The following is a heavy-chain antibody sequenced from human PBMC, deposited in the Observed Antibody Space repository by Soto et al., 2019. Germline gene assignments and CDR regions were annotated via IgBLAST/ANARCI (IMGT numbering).Heavy chain of an antibody. J-gene: IGHJ3*01. D-gene: IGHD3-10*01. Sequence: QVQLVQSGAEVKKPGASVKVSCKASGYTFTSYGISWVRQAPGQGLEWMGWISAYNGNTNYAQKLQGRVTMTTDTSTITAYMELRSLRSDDTAVYYCARADLVYKYYYPWTPWGQGTMVTVSS. CDR3: ARADLVYKYYYPWTP. V-gene: IGHV1-18*01. CDR2: ISAYNGNT. CDR1: GYTFTSYG.